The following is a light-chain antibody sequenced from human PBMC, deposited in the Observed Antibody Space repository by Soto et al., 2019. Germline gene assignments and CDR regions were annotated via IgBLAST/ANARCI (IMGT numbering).Light chain of an antibody. CDR3: QHYNSYPWT. Sequence: DLRMTQSPSILSASLGDRVTITCRASQSISSWLAWYQQKPGKAPNLLIHKASHLESGVPSRFSGSGYGTEFNLTISSLQTGDYATYYCQHYNSYPWTFGQGTKVDI. CDR1: QSISSW. CDR2: KAS. J-gene: IGKJ1*01. V-gene: IGKV1-5*03.